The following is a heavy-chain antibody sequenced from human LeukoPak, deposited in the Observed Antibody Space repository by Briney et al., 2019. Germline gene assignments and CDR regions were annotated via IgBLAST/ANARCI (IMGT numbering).Heavy chain of an antibody. CDR3: ARDHYGDYGGALGY. CDR2: ISYDGSNK. CDR1: GFTFSSYA. J-gene: IGHJ4*02. Sequence: PGGSLRLSCAASGFTFSSYAMHWVRQAPGKGLEWVAVISYDGSNKYYADSVKGRFTISRDNSKNTLYLQMNSLRAEDTAVYYCARDHYGDYGGALGYWGQGTLVTVSS. D-gene: IGHD4-17*01. V-gene: IGHV3-30-3*01.